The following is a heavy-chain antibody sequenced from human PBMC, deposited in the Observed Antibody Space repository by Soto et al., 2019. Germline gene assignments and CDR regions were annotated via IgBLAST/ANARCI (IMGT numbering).Heavy chain of an antibody. CDR3: TTDYVWGSYRYTPLIAFDI. CDR1: GFTFSNAW. CDR2: IKSKTDGGTT. J-gene: IGHJ3*02. D-gene: IGHD3-16*02. Sequence: SGGGLVKPGGSLRLSCAASGFTFSNAWMNWVRQAPGKGLEWVGRIKSKTDGGTTDYAAPVKGRFTISRDDSKNTLYLQMNSLKTEDTAVYYCTTDYVWGSYRYTPLIAFDIWGQGTMVTVSS. V-gene: IGHV3-15*07.